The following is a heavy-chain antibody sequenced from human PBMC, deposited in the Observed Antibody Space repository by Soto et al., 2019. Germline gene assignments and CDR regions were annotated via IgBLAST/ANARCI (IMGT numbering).Heavy chain of an antibody. D-gene: IGHD3-10*01. V-gene: IGHV4-38-2*01. CDR3: ARGEYYGSGNYFDY. Sequence: SETLSLTCAVSGHSISSGYYWGWIRQPPGKGLEWIGSFYHSGSTYYSPSLKSRVTIPVDTSKNQFSLKLSSVTAADTAVYYCARGEYYGSGNYFDYWGQGTLVTVSS. CDR1: GHSISSGYY. CDR2: FYHSGST. J-gene: IGHJ4*02.